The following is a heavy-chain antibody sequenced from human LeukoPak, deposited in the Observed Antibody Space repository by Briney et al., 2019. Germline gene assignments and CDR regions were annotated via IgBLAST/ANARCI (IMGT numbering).Heavy chain of an antibody. Sequence: LETLSPTCAVYGGSFSGYYWSWIRQPPGKGLEWIGEINHSGSTNYNPSLKSRVTISVDTSKNQFSLKLSSVTAADTAVYYCARGRGIAVAGKVYYYGMDVWGQGTTVTVSS. V-gene: IGHV4-34*01. D-gene: IGHD6-19*01. CDR1: GGSFSGYY. CDR3: ARGRGIAVAGKVYYYGMDV. J-gene: IGHJ6*02. CDR2: INHSGST.